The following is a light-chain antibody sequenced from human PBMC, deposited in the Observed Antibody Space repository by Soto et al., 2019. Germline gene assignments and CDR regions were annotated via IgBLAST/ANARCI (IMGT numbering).Light chain of an antibody. CDR2: EVS. Sequence: DVVLTQPTLALPVTLGQPASIYCRSSQSLVFTNGNTYLSWFHQRPGQSPRRLHYEVSERDSGVPDTFRASVSGDDFTLKIRRVEAEDVGVYNCIQGTHWPYAFGQGTKLDLK. CDR1: QSLVFTNGNTY. V-gene: IGKV2-30*01. J-gene: IGKJ2*01. CDR3: IQGTHWPYA.